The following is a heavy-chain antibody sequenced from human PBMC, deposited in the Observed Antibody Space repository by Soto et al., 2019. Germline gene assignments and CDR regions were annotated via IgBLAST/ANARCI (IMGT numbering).Heavy chain of an antibody. CDR3: AKGSCCCFP. CDR1: GDSISGSS. V-gene: IGHV4-59*01. D-gene: IGHD6-19*01. J-gene: IGHJ5*02. CDR2: MYFSGST. Sequence: QVQLQESGPGLVKPSETLSLTCTVSGDSISGSSWSWIRQPPGKGLEWIAYMYFSGSTNYNPSLNGLVTILVDTANNQCSLKQSSVTAADTAVYYCAKGSCCCFPWGQGTLVTVSS.